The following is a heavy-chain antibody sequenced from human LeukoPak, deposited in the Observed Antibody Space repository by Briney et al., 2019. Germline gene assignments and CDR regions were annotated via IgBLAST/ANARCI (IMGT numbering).Heavy chain of an antibody. CDR2: INPNSGGT. CDR3: ARAAVAAAGHFDY. J-gene: IGHJ4*02. CDR1: GYTVTGYY. D-gene: IGHD6-13*01. V-gene: IGHV1-2*02. Sequence: GASVKVSCKASGYTVTGYYMHWVRQAPGQGLEWMGWINPNSGGTNYAQKFQGRVTMTRGTSISTAYMELSRLRSDDTAVYYCARAAVAAAGHFDYWGQGTLVTVSS.